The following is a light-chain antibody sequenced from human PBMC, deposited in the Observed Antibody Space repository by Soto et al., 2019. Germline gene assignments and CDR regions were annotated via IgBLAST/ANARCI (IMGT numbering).Light chain of an antibody. V-gene: IGLV2-14*01. CDR1: SSDVGIYNY. CDR2: EVT. Sequence: QSALTQPASVSGSPGQSIAISCTGTSSDVGIYNYVSWYQQHPGKVPKLIIYEVTNRPSGVSNRFSGSKSGNTASLIISGLQAEDEADYYCTSYAGGSTWVFGGGTKLTVL. CDR3: TSYAGGSTWV. J-gene: IGLJ3*02.